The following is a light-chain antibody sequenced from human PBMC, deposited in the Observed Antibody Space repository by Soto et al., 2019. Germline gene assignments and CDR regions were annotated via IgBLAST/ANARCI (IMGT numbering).Light chain of an antibody. CDR3: AAWDDSLNGPVL. Sequence: QLVLTQPPSASGTPGQRVTISCSGSSSNIGSNTVNWYQQLPGTAPKLLIYSNNQRPSGVPDRFSGSKSGTSASLAISGLQSEDEADYYCAAWDDSLNGPVLFGGGTKVTVL. CDR1: SSNIGSNT. V-gene: IGLV1-44*01. J-gene: IGLJ2*01. CDR2: SNN.